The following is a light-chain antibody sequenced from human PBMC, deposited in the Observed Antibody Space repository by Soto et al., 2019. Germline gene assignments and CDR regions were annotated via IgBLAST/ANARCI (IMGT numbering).Light chain of an antibody. CDR3: HSYNSIPRT. CDR2: GAS. J-gene: IGKJ1*01. V-gene: IGKV1-27*01. CDR1: QGISEY. Sequence: DIQMAQSPSSLSASIGDRVTITCRASQGISEYLAWYQQRPGNAPNLLIYGASILQSGVPPRFSGSGSGTHFTLTISSRQPEDVATYYCHSYNSIPRTFGQGTTVEIK.